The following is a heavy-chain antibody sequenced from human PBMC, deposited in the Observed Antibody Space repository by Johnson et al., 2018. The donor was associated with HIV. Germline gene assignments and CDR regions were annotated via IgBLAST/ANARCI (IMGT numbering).Heavy chain of an antibody. CDR3: AKDGSAFYDILTRLDAFDI. CDR1: GFIFSSYS. V-gene: IGHV3-33*06. D-gene: IGHD3-9*01. Sequence: QVQLVESGGGVVQPGRSLGLSCAASGFIFSSYSMHWVRQAPGKGLEWVAVIWYDGSNKYYADSVKGRFTISRDNSKNTLYLQMNSLRAEDTAVYYCAKDGSAFYDILTRLDAFDIWGQGTMVTVSS. J-gene: IGHJ3*02. CDR2: IWYDGSNK.